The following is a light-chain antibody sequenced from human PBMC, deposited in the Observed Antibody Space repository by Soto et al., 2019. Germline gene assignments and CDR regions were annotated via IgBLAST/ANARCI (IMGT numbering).Light chain of an antibody. CDR2: GNS. Sequence: QSVLTQPPSVSGAPGQRVTISCTGSSSNIGAGYDVHWYQQLPGTAPKLLIYGNSNRPSGVPDRFSGSKSGTSASLAITGLLAEDEADYYCQSYDSSLSGSVFVGGTKLTVL. CDR1: SSNIGAGYD. J-gene: IGLJ2*01. CDR3: QSYDSSLSGSV. V-gene: IGLV1-40*01.